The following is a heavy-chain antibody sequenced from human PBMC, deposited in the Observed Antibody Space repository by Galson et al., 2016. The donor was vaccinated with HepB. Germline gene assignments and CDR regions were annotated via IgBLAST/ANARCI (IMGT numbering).Heavy chain of an antibody. CDR1: GYTFTSYG. CDR2: INADNGDT. D-gene: IGHD3-10*01. CDR3: ARDLEVFRFRFHYYGLDV. J-gene: IGHJ6*02. Sequence: SVKVSCKASGYTFTSYGISWVRQAPGQGLEWMGWINADNGDTNYAQKLQGRVTMTTDTSTSTAYMELRGLRSDDTAVYYCARDLEVFRFRFHYYGLDVWGQGTTVTVSS. V-gene: IGHV1-18*01.